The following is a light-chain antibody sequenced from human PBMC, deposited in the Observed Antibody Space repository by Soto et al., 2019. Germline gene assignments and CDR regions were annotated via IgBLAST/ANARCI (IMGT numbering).Light chain of an antibody. CDR3: QQYGSSPPYT. J-gene: IGKJ2*01. CDR1: QSVSNNY. Sequence: EVVLTQSPGTLSLSPGERATLSCRASQSVSNNYFAWYQQKPGQAPRLLILGSSDRATGIPDRFSGSGSGIDFTLTISRLEPEDFAVYYCQQYGSSPPYTFGQGTKLEIK. V-gene: IGKV3-20*01. CDR2: GSS.